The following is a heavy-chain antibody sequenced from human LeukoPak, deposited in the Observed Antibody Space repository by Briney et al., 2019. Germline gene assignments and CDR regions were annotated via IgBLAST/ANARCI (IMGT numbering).Heavy chain of an antibody. D-gene: IGHD5/OR15-5a*01. V-gene: IGHV4-59*01. CDR2: THYSGST. Sequence: PSETLSLTCTVSGGSISSYYWSWIRQPPGKGLEWIGYTHYSGSTTYNPSLRSRVTVSLDKYNNQFSLRLTSVTAADTAVYYCARVASKGGMDVWGQGTTVTVSS. CDR1: GGSISSYY. CDR3: ARVASKGGMDV. J-gene: IGHJ6*02.